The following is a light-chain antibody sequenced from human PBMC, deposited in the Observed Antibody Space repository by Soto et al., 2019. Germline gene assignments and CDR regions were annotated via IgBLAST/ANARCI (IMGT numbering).Light chain of an antibody. Sequence: QSVLTQPPSASGTPGQRVTISCSGSISNIGSNYVYWYQQLPRTAPTLLMYRNNQRPSAVPDRLSGSDFGTSASPAISGLGSEDEDDYDCAGWDDSLSGHWVFGAGTKLTVL. CDR1: ISNIGSNY. CDR3: AGWDDSLSGHWV. CDR2: RNN. V-gene: IGLV1-47*01. J-gene: IGLJ3*02.